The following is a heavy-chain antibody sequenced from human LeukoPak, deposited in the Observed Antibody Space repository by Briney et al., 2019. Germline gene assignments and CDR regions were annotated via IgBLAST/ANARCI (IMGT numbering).Heavy chain of an antibody. J-gene: IGHJ4*02. CDR3: ARGRGIAEFSI. V-gene: IGHV1-8*02. CDR1: GYTFSNYD. CDR2: NNPKSGNT. D-gene: IGHD3-10*01. Sequence: AASVKVSCKASGYTFSNYDINWVRQATGQGLEWIGWNNPKSGNTGYAQKFQGRVTMTRVNANNTAYMELTSLTFDDTAVYYCARGRGIAEFSIWGQGTLVTVSS.